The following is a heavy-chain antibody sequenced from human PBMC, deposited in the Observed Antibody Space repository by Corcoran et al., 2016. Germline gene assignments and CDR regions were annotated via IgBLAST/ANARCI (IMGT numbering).Heavy chain of an antibody. J-gene: IGHJ6*02. CDR1: GFTFSNAW. D-gene: IGHD3-3*01. CDR2: IKSQTDGGTT. Sequence: EVQLVESGGGLVKPGGSLRLSCAASGFTFSNAWMSWVRQAPGKGLEWVGRIKSQTDGGTTDYAAPVKGRFTISRDDSKNTLYLQMNSLKIEDTAVYYCTTGVSVLRFLEWTRGNYYYYGMDVWGQGTTVTVSS. V-gene: IGHV3-15*01. CDR3: TTGVSVLRFLEWTRGNYYYYGMDV.